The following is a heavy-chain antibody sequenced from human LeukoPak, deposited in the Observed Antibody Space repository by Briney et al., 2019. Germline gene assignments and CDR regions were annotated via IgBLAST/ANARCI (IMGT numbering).Heavy chain of an antibody. D-gene: IGHD3-22*01. CDR2: INWNGGST. CDR1: GFTFDDYG. V-gene: IGHV3-20*04. CDR3: ARDERYDTSRFDY. J-gene: IGHJ4*02. Sequence: RPGGSLRLSCAASGFTFDDYGMSWVRQAPGKGLEWVSGINWNGGSTGYADSVKGRFAISRDNAKNSLYLQMNSLRAEDTAFYYCARDERYDTSRFDYWGQGTLVTVSS.